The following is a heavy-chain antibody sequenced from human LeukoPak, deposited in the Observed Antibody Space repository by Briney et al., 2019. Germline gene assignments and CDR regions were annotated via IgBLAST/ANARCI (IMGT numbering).Heavy chain of an antibody. Sequence: PSGTLSLTCAVSGGSISSSNWWSWVRQPPGKGLEWIGEIYHSGSTNYNPSLKSRVTILEDKSKNQFSLKMSSVTAADTAVYYCARLSLKVLEWSPTKGKETHYFDYWGQGTLVTVSS. CDR2: IYHSGST. CDR3: ARLSLKVLEWSPTKGKETHYFDY. CDR1: GGSISSSNW. J-gene: IGHJ4*02. D-gene: IGHD3-3*01. V-gene: IGHV4-4*02.